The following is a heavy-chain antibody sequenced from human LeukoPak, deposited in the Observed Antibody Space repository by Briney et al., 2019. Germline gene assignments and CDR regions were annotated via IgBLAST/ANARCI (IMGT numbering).Heavy chain of an antibody. J-gene: IGHJ5*02. CDR2: IGFGDDSA. V-gene: IGHV3-23*01. CDR1: GFTFDDYA. CDR3: AKDPTSVGGRHDWLLDS. D-gene: IGHD3-9*01. Sequence: GSLRLSCAASGFTFDDYAMHWVRQAPGKGLEWVSTIGFGDDSAYYTDSVKGRFTISRDNSKNTLYLQMNYLRAEDTAVYYCAKDPTSVGGRHDWLLDSWGQGTLVTVSS.